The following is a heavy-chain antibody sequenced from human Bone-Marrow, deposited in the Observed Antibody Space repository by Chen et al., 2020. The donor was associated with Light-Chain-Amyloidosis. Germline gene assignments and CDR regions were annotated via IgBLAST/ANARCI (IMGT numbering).Heavy chain of an antibody. CDR3: VRQRRGIGWLPVY. CDR1: SGSISSDNYY. D-gene: IGHD3-9*01. CDR2: IYFRGDT. V-gene: IGHV4-39*01. J-gene: IGHJ4*02. Sequence: QLQLQESGPGLVKTSETLSLTCTVSSGSISSDNYYWGWIRQPPGQGLEWIGSIYFRGDTYYRPSLRSRVTISVDTSKNQFSLILNSMTAADTAVYYCVRQRRGIGWLPVYWGKGTLVTVSS.